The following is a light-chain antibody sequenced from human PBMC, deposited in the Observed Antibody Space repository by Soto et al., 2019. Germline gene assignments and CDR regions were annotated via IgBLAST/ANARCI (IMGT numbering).Light chain of an antibody. V-gene: IGKV2-28*01. CDR2: LGS. Sequence: DIVMTQSPLSLPVTPGEPASISCRSSQSLLHSNGYKYLDWYLQKPGQSPPLLIYLGSNRASGVADRFSGSGSGTDFTLKISRVESEDVGVYYCMQALQTPWTFGQGTKVEIK. J-gene: IGKJ1*01. CDR3: MQALQTPWT. CDR1: QSLLHSNGYKY.